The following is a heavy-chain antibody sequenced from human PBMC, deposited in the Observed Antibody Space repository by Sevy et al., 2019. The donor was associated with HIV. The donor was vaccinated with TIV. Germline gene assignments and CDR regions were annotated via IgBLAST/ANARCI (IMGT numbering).Heavy chain of an antibody. J-gene: IGHJ4*02. Sequence: GGSLRLSCAASGFDFSIYCMSWVRQAPGKGLEWVSTLSFGCGKINYAHSVKGRFTISRDNSKSSVYLQMNNMRVEDTAVYYCAREGCTKPHDYWGQGTQVTVSS. CDR2: LSFGCGKI. D-gene: IGHD2-8*01. CDR1: GFDFSIYC. V-gene: IGHV3-23*01. CDR3: AREGCTKPHDY.